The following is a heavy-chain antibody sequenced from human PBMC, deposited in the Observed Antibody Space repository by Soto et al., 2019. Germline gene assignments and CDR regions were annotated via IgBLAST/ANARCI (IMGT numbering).Heavy chain of an antibody. V-gene: IGHV3-30*18. CDR1: GFTFSNFG. D-gene: IGHD2-15*01. CDR3: AKGSEVARQELDY. Sequence: QVQLVEPGGGVVQPGRSLRLSCAASGFTFSNFGMHWVRQAPGKGLEWVAAISSDGSDKYYSESVKGRFTISRDNSKNTLFLQMNSLRVEDTAVYYCAKGSEVARQELDYWGQGTLVTVSS. J-gene: IGHJ4*02. CDR2: ISSDGSDK.